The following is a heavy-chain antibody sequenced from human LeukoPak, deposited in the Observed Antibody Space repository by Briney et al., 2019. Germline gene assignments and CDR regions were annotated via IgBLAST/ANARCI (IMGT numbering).Heavy chain of an antibody. CDR1: GGSFSGYY. D-gene: IGHD3-9*01. V-gene: IGHV4-34*01. CDR3: ARGDILTGYYNPSFDY. J-gene: IGHJ4*02. CDR2: INHSGST. Sequence: PSETLSLTCAVDGGSFSGYYWSWIRQPPGKGLEWIGEINHSGSTNYNPSLKSRVTISVDTSKNQFSLKLSSVTAADTAVYYCARGDILTGYYNPSFDYWGQGTLVTVSS.